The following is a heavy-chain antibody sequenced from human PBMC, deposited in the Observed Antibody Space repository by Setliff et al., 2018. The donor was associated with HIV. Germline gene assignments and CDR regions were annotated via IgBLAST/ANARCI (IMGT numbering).Heavy chain of an antibody. J-gene: IGHJ4*02. Sequence: SETLSLTCTVSGGSIDSSDYYWGWIRQPPGKGLEWIGSIFYSGRSMYNPSLRSRVTISVDTSKNQLSLKLNSVTAADTAVYYCGGNGYYSIDYWGQGTLVTVSS. CDR1: GGSIDSSDYY. CDR3: GGNGYYSIDY. D-gene: IGHD3-22*01. CDR2: IFYSGRS. V-gene: IGHV4-39*07.